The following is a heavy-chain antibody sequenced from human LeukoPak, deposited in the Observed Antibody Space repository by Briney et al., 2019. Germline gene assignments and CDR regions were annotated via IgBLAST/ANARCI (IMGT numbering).Heavy chain of an antibody. CDR3: ARGGQWLAPSGAFDI. CDR1: GFTFSSYD. V-gene: IGHV3-13*04. D-gene: IGHD6-19*01. Sequence: PGGSLRLSCAASGFTFSSYDMHWVRQATGKGLEWVSAIGTAGDTYYPGSVKGRFTISREDAKNSLYLQMNSLRAGDTAVYYCARGGQWLAPSGAFDIWGQGTMVTFSS. J-gene: IGHJ3*02. CDR2: IGTAGDT.